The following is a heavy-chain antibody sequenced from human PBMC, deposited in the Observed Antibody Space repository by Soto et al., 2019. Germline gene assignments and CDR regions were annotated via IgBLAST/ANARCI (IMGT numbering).Heavy chain of an antibody. Sequence: SETLSLTCTVSGASITSSSYFWSWIRQSPGRGLEYIGYTYYNGRTNYNPSLQSRVTISVDTSTSKFSLNLTSVTAGDTAVYYCARMSRTVNYWGQGVLVTVSS. CDR2: TYYNGRT. CDR1: GASITSSSYF. CDR3: ARMSRTVNY. J-gene: IGHJ4*02. D-gene: IGHD4-17*01. V-gene: IGHV4-61*01.